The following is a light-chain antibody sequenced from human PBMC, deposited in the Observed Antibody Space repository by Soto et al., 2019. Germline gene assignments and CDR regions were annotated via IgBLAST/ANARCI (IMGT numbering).Light chain of an antibody. V-gene: IGLV2-14*01. CDR1: SSEVGTYNY. CDR3: SSYTTNTYVI. CDR2: EVS. J-gene: IGLJ2*01. Sequence: QSALTQPACVSGSPGQSITISCTGTSSEVGTYNYVSWYQHHPGKAPKLMMFEVSNRPSGVFSRFSGSKSGNTASLTISGLQTEDEADYYCSSYTTNTYVIFGGGTKLTVL.